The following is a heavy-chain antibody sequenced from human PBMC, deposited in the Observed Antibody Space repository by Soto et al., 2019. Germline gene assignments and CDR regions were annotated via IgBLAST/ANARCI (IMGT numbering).Heavy chain of an antibody. Sequence: SVKVSCKASGGPFSSYAISWVPQAPGQGLEWMGGIIPIFGTANFAQKFQGRVTITADESTSTAYMELSSLRSEDTAVYYCARAGSDYYDSSGYLRTYYFDYWGQGTLVTVSS. V-gene: IGHV1-69*13. D-gene: IGHD3-22*01. CDR1: GGPFSSYA. CDR3: ARAGSDYYDSSGYLRTYYFDY. CDR2: IIPIFGTA. J-gene: IGHJ4*02.